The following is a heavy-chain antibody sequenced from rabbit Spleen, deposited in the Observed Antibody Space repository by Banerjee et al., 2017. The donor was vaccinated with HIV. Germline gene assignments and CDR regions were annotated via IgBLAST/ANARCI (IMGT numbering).Heavy chain of an antibody. D-gene: IGHD4-1*01. J-gene: IGHJ4*01. CDR2: IDPVFGIA. Sequence: QEQLVESGGGLVKPEGSLTLSCTASGFSFSDRDVMCWVRQAPGKGLEWIAYIDPVFGIAVYASWVNVRFTISSHNAQNTLYLQLNSLTAADTAIYFCVREVAGKFNLWGPGTLVTVS. V-gene: IGHV1S47*01. CDR1: GFSFSDRDV. CDR3: VREVAGKFNL.